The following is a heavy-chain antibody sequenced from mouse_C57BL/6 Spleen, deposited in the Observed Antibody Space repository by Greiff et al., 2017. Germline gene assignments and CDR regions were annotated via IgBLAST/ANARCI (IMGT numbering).Heavy chain of an antibody. CDR2: IWSGGST. Sequence: VQGVESGPGLVQPSQSLSITCTVSGFSLTSYGVHWVRQSPGKGLEWLGVIWSGGSTDYNAAFISRLSISKDNSKSQVFFKMNSLQADDTAIYYCATLPFAYWGQGTLVTVSA. V-gene: IGHV2-2*01. J-gene: IGHJ3*01. D-gene: IGHD2-1*01. CDR3: ATLPFAY. CDR1: GFSLTSYG.